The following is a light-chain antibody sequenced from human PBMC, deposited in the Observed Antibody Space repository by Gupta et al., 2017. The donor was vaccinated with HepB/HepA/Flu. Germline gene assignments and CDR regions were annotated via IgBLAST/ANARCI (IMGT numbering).Light chain of an antibody. CDR3: YSTDSSLWGD. Sequence: SYELPQPPSVSVSPGQTARITCSGDALPKKYAYWYQQKSGQAPVLVIYEDSKRPSGIPERFSGSSSRTKATLTISGSQVEDEAFYYCYSTDSSLWGDFVPGTMVTVL. J-gene: IGLJ1*01. CDR2: EDS. V-gene: IGLV3-10*01. CDR1: ALPKKY.